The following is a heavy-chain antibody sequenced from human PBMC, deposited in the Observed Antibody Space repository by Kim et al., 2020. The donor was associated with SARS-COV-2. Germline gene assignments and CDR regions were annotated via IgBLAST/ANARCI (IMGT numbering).Heavy chain of an antibody. CDR2: ISGSGGST. Sequence: GGSLRLSCAASGFTFSSYAMSWVRQAPGKGLEWVSAISGSGGSTYYADSVKGRFTISRDNSKNTLYLQMNSLRAEDTAVYYCAKAGDYGDLFPYGMDVWGQGTTVTVSS. V-gene: IGHV3-23*01. J-gene: IGHJ6*02. CDR1: GFTFSSYA. D-gene: IGHD4-17*01. CDR3: AKAGDYGDLFPYGMDV.